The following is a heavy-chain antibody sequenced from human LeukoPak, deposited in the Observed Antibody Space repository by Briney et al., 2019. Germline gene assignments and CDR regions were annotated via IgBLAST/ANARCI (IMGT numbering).Heavy chain of an antibody. CDR2: IYSGGST. V-gene: IGHV3-53*01. D-gene: IGHD1-26*01. Sequence: GGSLRLSCAISGLTFHDYAMTWVRQAPGKGLEWVSVIYSGGSTYYADSVKGRFTISRDNSKNTLYLQMNSLRAEDTAVYYCARVQTSGSYPYYYYYYMDVWGKGTTVTVSS. CDR1: GLTFHDYA. J-gene: IGHJ6*03. CDR3: ARVQTSGSYPYYYYYYMDV.